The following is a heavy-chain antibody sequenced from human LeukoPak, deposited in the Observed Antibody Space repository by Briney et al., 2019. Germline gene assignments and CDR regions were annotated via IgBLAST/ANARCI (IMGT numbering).Heavy chain of an antibody. CDR3: ARGGSKYQLLSPFDL. J-gene: IGHJ2*01. CDR2: IYYSGNT. CDR1: GGSISSTTYY. D-gene: IGHD2-2*01. V-gene: IGHV4-39*07. Sequence: PSETLSLTCTVSGGSISSTTYYWGWIRQPPGKGLEWIGTIYYSGNTYYSPSLKSRVTISVDTSKNQFSLKLSSVTAADTAVYYCARGGSKYQLLSPFDLWGRGTLVTVSS.